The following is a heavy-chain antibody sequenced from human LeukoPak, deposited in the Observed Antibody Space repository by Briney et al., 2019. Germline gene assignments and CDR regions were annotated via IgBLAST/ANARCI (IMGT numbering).Heavy chain of an antibody. Sequence: PGGSLRLSCAASGITFSNAWMTWFRQAPGKGLEWVGRIYRSSNGETTDYGAPVKGRFTMSRDHSKNTLYLQMNSLKTEDTAVYYCTTYSSGSCPFWGQGTLVTVSS. CDR1: GITFSNAW. J-gene: IGHJ4*02. D-gene: IGHD6-19*01. CDR3: TTYSSGSCPF. V-gene: IGHV3-15*01. CDR2: IYRSSNGETT.